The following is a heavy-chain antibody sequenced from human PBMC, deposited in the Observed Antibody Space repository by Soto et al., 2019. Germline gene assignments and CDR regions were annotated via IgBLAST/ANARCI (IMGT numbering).Heavy chain of an antibody. Sequence: LSLTCTVSGGSISSYYWSWIRQPPGKGLEWIGYIYYSGSTNYNPSLKSRVTISVDTSKNQFSLKLSSVTAADTAVYYCARGEDHRFPDYWGQGTLVTVSS. V-gene: IGHV4-59*01. CDR3: ARGEDHRFPDY. D-gene: IGHD3-16*02. CDR2: IYYSGST. CDR1: GGSISSYY. J-gene: IGHJ4*02.